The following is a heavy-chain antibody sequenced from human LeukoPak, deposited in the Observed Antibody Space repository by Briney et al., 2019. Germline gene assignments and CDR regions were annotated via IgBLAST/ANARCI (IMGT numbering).Heavy chain of an antibody. J-gene: IGHJ4*02. D-gene: IGHD6-19*01. CDR1: GFTFSSYG. CDR3: AKGGNSGWNFVDY. CDR2: IRYDGSNK. Sequence: GGSLRPSCAASGFTFSSYGMYWVRQAPGKGLEWVAFIRYDGSNKSYADSVKGRFTISRDNSKNTLFVQMNNLRGEDTAVYYCAKGGNSGWNFVDYWGQGTLVTVSS. V-gene: IGHV3-30*02.